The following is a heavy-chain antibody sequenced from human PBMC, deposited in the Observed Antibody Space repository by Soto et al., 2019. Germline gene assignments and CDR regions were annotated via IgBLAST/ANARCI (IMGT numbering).Heavy chain of an antibody. CDR1: GFTFSSYW. CDR2: IKQDGSEE. Sequence: HPGGSLRLSCAASGFTFSSYWMSWVRQAPGKGLEWVANIKQDGSEEYYVDSVKGRFTISRDNAKNSLYLQMNSLRAEDTSVYYCARDPEWQYYYYYMDVWGKGTTVTVSS. V-gene: IGHV3-7*01. J-gene: IGHJ6*03. CDR3: ARDPEWQYYYYYMDV. D-gene: IGHD3-3*01.